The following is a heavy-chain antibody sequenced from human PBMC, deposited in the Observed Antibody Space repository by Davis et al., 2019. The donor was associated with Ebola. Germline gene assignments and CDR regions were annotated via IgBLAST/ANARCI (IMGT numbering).Heavy chain of an antibody. J-gene: IGHJ6*02. CDR2: INHSGST. CDR3: ARDYYDSSYYYYYGMDV. CDR1: GGSFSGYY. Sequence: MPSETLSLTCAVYGGSFSGYYWNWIRQPPGKGLEWIGEINHSGSTNYNPSLKSRVTISVDTSKNQFSLKLSSVTAADTAVYYCARDYYDSSYYYYYGMDVWGQGTTVTVSS. V-gene: IGHV4-34*01. D-gene: IGHD3-22*01.